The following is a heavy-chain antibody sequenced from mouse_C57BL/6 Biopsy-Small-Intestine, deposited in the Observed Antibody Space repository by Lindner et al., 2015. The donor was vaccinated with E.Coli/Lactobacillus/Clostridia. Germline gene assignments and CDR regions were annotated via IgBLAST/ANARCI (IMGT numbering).Heavy chain of an antibody. CDR3: ARPPYYYGSSSPLWYFDV. J-gene: IGHJ1*03. Sequence: VQLQESGPELVKPGASVKMSCKASGYTFTNYNIHWVKQSHGESLEWIGYFNPNNDSPTYNLNFKGKATLTVNKSSTTAYMELRSLTSEDSAVYYCARPPYYYGSSSPLWYFDVWGTGTTVTVSS. D-gene: IGHD1-1*01. CDR2: FNPNNDSP. V-gene: IGHV1-22*01. CDR1: GYTFTNYN.